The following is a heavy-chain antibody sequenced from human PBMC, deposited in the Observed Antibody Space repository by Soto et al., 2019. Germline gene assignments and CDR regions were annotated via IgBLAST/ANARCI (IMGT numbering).Heavy chain of an antibody. CDR1: GGTFSSYA. V-gene: IGHV1-69*01. D-gene: IGHD3-22*01. Sequence: QVQLAQSGAEVKKPGSSVKVSCKASGGTFSSYAISWVRQAPGQGLEWMGGIIPIFGTANYAQKFQGRVTITADESTSTAYMELSSLRSEDTAVYYCARALYDSSGYYSYNWFDPWGQGTLVTVSS. J-gene: IGHJ5*02. CDR2: IIPIFGTA. CDR3: ARALYDSSGYYSYNWFDP.